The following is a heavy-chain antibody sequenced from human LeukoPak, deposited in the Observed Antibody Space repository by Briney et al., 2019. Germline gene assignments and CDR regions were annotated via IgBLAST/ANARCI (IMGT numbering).Heavy chain of an antibody. Sequence: GGSLRLSCAAPGFTFSSYGMHWVRQAPGKGLEWVAVIWYDGSNKYYADSVKGRFTISRDNSKNTLYLQMNSLRAEDTAAYYCARDVDSSSWEPVWGQGTLVTVSS. V-gene: IGHV3-33*01. CDR3: ARDVDSSSWEPV. D-gene: IGHD6-13*01. CDR1: GFTFSSYG. J-gene: IGHJ4*02. CDR2: IWYDGSNK.